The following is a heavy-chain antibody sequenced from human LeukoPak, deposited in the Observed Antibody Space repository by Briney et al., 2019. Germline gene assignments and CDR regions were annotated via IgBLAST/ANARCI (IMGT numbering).Heavy chain of an antibody. J-gene: IGHJ4*02. Sequence: SESLSLTCAVSGYSISSCYYWGWIRQPPGKGLEWIGSIYHSGSTYYNPSLKSRVTISVDTSKNQFSLKLSSVTAADTAVYYCARGNNYYDSSGYYYQDYWGQGTLVTVSS. V-gene: IGHV4-38-2*01. CDR2: IYHSGST. D-gene: IGHD3-22*01. CDR3: ARGNNYYDSSGYYYQDY. CDR1: GYSISSCYY.